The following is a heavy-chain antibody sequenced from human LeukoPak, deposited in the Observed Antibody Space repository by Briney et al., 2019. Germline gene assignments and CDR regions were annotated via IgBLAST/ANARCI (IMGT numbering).Heavy chain of an antibody. CDR2: VNPNSGGT. D-gene: IGHD6-19*01. J-gene: IGHJ6*03. V-gene: IGHV1-2*02. CDR1: GYTFTGYY. CDR3: AREVRSWLVSDYYYYMDV. Sequence: GASVKVSCKASGYTFTGYYMHWVRQAPGQGLEWMGWVNPNSGGTNYAQKLQGRVTMTTDTSTSTAYMELRSLRSDDTAVYYCAREVRSWLVSDYYYYMDVWGKGTTVTVSS.